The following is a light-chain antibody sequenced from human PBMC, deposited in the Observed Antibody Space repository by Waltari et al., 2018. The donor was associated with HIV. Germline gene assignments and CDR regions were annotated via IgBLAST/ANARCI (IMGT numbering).Light chain of an antibody. CDR1: QGISSY. CDR3: QQRSNWPLT. J-gene: IGKJ4*01. Sequence: EIVLTQSPATLSLSPGERATLSCRAGQGISSYLAWFQQRPGQAPRLLLYDTSNRATGIPARFSGSGSGTDFTLTITSLEPEDFAVYYCQQRSNWPLTFGGGTKVEIK. V-gene: IGKV3-11*01. CDR2: DTS.